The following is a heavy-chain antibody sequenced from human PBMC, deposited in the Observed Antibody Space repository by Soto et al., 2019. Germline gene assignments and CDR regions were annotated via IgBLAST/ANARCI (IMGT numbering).Heavy chain of an antibody. CDR1: GFTISTYA. D-gene: IGHD2-21*01. J-gene: IGHJ5*02. CDR2: VTGSGSQI. V-gene: IGHV3-23*01. Sequence: HPGGSLRLSCAASGFTISTYARTWVRQAPGKGLECVSGVTGSGSQIYYADSVKGRFTISKDNSKNTLYLQMSSLREEDTALYYCAKDAVYRDGLWLMDSWGQGTLVTVYS. CDR3: AKDAVYRDGLWLMDS.